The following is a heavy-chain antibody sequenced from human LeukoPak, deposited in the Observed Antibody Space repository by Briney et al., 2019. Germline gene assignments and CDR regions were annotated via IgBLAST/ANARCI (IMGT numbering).Heavy chain of an antibody. CDR3: AADYGELYFDL. Sequence: SETLSLTCTVSGGSISSSSYFWGWIRQSPGKGLEWIGSIHYIGSTYYNPSLKSRVTISVDTSKNQFSLKLSSVTAADTAVYYCAADYGELYFDLWGRGTLVTVSS. CDR1: GGSISSSSYF. V-gene: IGHV4-39*01. J-gene: IGHJ2*01. CDR2: IHYIGST. D-gene: IGHD4-17*01.